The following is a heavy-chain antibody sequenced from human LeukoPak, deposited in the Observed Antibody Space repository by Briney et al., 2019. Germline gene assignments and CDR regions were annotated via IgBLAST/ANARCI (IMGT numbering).Heavy chain of an antibody. J-gene: IGHJ4*02. V-gene: IGHV3-21*01. D-gene: IGHD3-22*01. CDR1: GFTFSSYS. CDR3: ARDYDSSGDY. CDR2: ISSSSSYI. Sequence: GGSLRLFCAASGFTFSSYSMNWVRQAPGKGLEWVSSISSSSSYIYYADPVKGRFTISRDNAKNSLYLQMNSLRAEDTAVYYCARDYDSSGDYWGQGTLVTVSS.